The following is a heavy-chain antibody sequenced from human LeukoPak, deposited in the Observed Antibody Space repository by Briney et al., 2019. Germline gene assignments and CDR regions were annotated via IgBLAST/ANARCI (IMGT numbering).Heavy chain of an antibody. CDR1: GYTFTSYD. D-gene: IGHD3-3*01. V-gene: IGHV1-8*01. CDR2: MNPNSGNT. J-gene: IGHJ6*02. CDR3: ARELRYYDFWSGTHSLGYAMDV. Sequence: ASVKVSCKASGYTFTSYDINWVRQATGQGLEWMGWMNPNSGNTGYAQKFQGRVTMTRNTSISTAYMELSSLRSEDTAVYYCARELRYYDFWSGTHSLGYAMDVWGQGTTVTVSS.